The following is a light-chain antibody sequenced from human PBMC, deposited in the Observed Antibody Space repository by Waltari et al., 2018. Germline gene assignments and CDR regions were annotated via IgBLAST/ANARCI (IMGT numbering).Light chain of an antibody. Sequence: QSALTQPPSASGSPGQSVTISCTGTSSDVGGYNYVSWYQQHPGKAPKLMIYEVIKRPSGVPDRSSGYKSGNTASLTVSGLQAEDEADYYCSSYAGSNNLPFGGGTKLTVL. V-gene: IGLV2-8*01. CDR3: SSYAGSNNLP. CDR1: SSDVGGYNY. CDR2: EVI. J-gene: IGLJ2*01.